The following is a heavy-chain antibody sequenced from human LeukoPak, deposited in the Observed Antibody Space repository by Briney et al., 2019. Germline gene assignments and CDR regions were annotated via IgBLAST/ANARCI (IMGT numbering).Heavy chain of an antibody. CDR1: GGSISSYY. Sequence: SETLSLTCTVSGGSISSYYWSWIRQPPGKGLEWIGYIYYSGSTNYNPSLKSRVTISVDTSKNQFSLKLSSVTAADTAVYYCARVLGPDYDILTGYPHVFDYWGQGTLVIVSS. CDR2: IYYSGST. J-gene: IGHJ4*02. V-gene: IGHV4-59*01. D-gene: IGHD3-9*01. CDR3: ARVLGPDYDILTGYPHVFDY.